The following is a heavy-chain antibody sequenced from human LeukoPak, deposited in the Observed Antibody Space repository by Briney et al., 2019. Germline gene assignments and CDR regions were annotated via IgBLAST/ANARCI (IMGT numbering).Heavy chain of an antibody. Sequence: YPSETLSLTCAVSGYSISSGYYWGWIRQPPGKGLEWIGSIYHSGSTYYNPSLKSRVTMSVDTAKSQFSLRLTSVTAADTAVYYCARGLDLDGLDLWGQGALVTVSS. D-gene: IGHD1-1*01. CDR2: IYHSGST. V-gene: IGHV4-38-2*01. J-gene: IGHJ5*02. CDR1: GYSISSGYY. CDR3: ARGLDLDGLDL.